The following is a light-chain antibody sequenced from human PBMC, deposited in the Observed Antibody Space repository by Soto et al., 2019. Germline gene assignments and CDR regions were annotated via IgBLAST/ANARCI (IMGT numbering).Light chain of an antibody. CDR3: SSYVGTNSYV. J-gene: IGLJ1*01. CDR2: EVY. V-gene: IGLV2-8*01. Sequence: QSVLTQPPSASGSPGQSVTISCTGTSSDVGGYNYVSWYQHHPGKAPKLIIYEVYKRPSGVPDRFSGSKSGNTAALTVSGLQAVDEADYYCSSYVGTNSYVFGTGNKVTV. CDR1: SSDVGGYNY.